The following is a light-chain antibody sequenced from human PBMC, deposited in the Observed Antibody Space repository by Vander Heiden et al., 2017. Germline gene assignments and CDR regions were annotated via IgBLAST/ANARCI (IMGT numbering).Light chain of an antibody. CDR3: QQYGSSPRYT. V-gene: IGKV3-20*01. J-gene: IGKJ2*01. CDR2: GAS. CDR1: QSVSSSY. Sequence: LVFTQSPRTLSLSPGERATLPCRASQSVSSSYLAWYQQKPGQAPRLLIYGASSRATGIPDRFSGSGSGTDFTLTISRLGPEDFAVYYCQQYGSSPRYTFGQGTKLEIK.